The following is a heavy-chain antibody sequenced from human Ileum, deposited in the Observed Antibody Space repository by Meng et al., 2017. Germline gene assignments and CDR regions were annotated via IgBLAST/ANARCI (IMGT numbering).Heavy chain of an antibody. D-gene: IGHD2-21*02. J-gene: IGHJ5*02. CDR3: ARQTATYPSNWFDP. CDR2: VYDGEAP. Sequence: LLHESGPGLGKPSETLLLTCSVSRDSLIAYNWNWIRQGPGKGLEWLGYVYDGEAPNYNPSLQSRLTISMEKSANQFSLRLNSVTAADTAVYYCARQTATYPSNWFDPWGQGILVTVSS. V-gene: IGHV4-59*08. CDR1: RDSLIAYN.